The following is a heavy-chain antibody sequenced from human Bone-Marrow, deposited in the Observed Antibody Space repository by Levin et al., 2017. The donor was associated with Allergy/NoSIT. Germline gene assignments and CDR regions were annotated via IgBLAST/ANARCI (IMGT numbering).Heavy chain of an antibody. J-gene: IGHJ5*02. V-gene: IGHV1-69*04. CDR3: ARDRGGDTYYDFWSGYSNWFDP. D-gene: IGHD3-3*01. Sequence: SVKVSCKASGGTFSSYTISWVRQAPGQGLEWMGRIIPILGIANYAQKFQGRVTITADKSTSTAYMELSSLRSEDTAVYYCARDRGGDTYYDFWSGYSNWFDPWGQGTLVTVSS. CDR2: IIPILGIA. CDR1: GGTFSSYT.